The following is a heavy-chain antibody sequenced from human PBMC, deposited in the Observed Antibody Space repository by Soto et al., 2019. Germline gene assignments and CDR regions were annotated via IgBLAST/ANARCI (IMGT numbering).Heavy chain of an antibody. J-gene: IGHJ6*02. CDR1: GYTFTNYW. CDR2: IYPGDSDT. CDR3: AASIFYYGMDV. V-gene: IGHV5-51*01. Sequence: GESLKMSCKGSGYTFTNYWIGWVRQMPGKGPEWMGIIYPGDSDTKYNPSFQGQVTISADKSITTTYLQWSSLKASDTAIHYCAASIFYYGMDVWGQGTTVTVSS.